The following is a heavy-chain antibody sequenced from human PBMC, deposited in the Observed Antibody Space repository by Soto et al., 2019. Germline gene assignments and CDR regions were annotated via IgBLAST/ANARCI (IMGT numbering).Heavy chain of an antibody. D-gene: IGHD2-15*01. J-gene: IGHJ5*02. CDR2: IYFTGST. CDR1: GGSISSYY. CDR3: ARASGCSGGSCAFDP. V-gene: IGHV4-59*01. Sequence: SETLSLTCTVSGGSISSYYWSWIRQPPGKGLDLIGYIYFTGSTNYNPSLKSRVTISVDTSKNQFSLRLTSVTAADTAVYYCARASGCSGGSCAFDPWGQGTLVTVSS.